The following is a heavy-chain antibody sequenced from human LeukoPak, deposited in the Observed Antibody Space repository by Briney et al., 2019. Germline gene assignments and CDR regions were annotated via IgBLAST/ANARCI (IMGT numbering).Heavy chain of an antibody. CDR2: VYQSGTT. V-gene: IGHV4-38-2*02. CDR3: ARGTAVTTVRKFDY. CDR1: GTSISIYY. J-gene: IGHJ4*02. D-gene: IGHD4-17*01. Sequence: SETLSLTCTVSGTSISIYYWGWGRQPPGKGLEWIGNVYQSGTTYDNPSLERRVSISVDTSKNQFSLKLRSVQAAGTALYSYARGTAVTTVRKFDYSGQGTLVTVSS.